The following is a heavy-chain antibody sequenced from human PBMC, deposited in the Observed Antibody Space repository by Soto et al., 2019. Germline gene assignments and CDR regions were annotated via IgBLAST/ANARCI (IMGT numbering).Heavy chain of an antibody. CDR1: GFTFDDYA. Sequence: GGSLRLSCAASGFTFDDYAMHWVRQAPGKGLEWVSGISWNSGSIGYADSVKGRFTISRDNAKNSLYLQMNSLRAEDTALYYCAKGSGRSSTLFDYWGQGTLVTVSS. V-gene: IGHV3-9*01. CDR3: AKGSGRSSTLFDY. D-gene: IGHD3-10*01. CDR2: ISWNSGSI. J-gene: IGHJ4*02.